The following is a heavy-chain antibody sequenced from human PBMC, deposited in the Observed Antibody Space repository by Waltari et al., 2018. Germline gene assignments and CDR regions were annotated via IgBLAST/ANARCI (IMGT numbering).Heavy chain of an antibody. Sequence: QVQLQESGPRLVNPSETLSLPCTLSGGSISSYYWTWIRQPAGKGREVIGRIYTSGYTRYNPSLKSRVTISLDKSKNQFSLNLSSVTAADTAVYYCARGETVEPGLFDYWGQGILVTVSS. D-gene: IGHD4-17*01. CDR1: GGSISSYY. CDR2: IYTSGYT. J-gene: IGHJ4*02. CDR3: ARGETVEPGLFDY. V-gene: IGHV4-4*07.